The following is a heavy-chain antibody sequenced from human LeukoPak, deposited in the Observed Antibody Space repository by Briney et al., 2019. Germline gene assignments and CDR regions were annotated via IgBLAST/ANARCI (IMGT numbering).Heavy chain of an antibody. CDR1: GFTFSSYA. V-gene: IGHV3-23*01. CDR3: ARELDYDSSGYSDY. CDR2: ISGSGGST. Sequence: PGGSLRLSCAASGFTFSSYAMSWVRRAPGKGLEWVSAISGSGGSTYYADSVKGRFTISRDNSKNTLYLQMNSLRAEDTAVYYCARELDYDSSGYSDYWGQGTLVTVSS. J-gene: IGHJ4*02. D-gene: IGHD3-22*01.